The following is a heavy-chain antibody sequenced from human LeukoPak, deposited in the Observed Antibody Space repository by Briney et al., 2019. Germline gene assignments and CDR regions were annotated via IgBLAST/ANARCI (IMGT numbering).Heavy chain of an antibody. CDR3: ARDWVQGGYSYGYNWFDP. V-gene: IGHV1-2*06. J-gene: IGHJ5*02. Sequence: ASVKVSCKASGYAFTGYYMHWVRQAPGQGLEWIGRINPNSGGTNYAQKFQGRVTMTRDTSISTAYMELSRLRSDDTAVYYCARDWVQGGYSYGYNWFDPWGQGTLVTVSS. CDR1: GYAFTGYY. CDR2: INPNSGGT. D-gene: IGHD5-18*01.